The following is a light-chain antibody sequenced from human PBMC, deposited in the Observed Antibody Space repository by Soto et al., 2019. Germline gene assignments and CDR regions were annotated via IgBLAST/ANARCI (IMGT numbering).Light chain of an antibody. Sequence: DIQMTQSPSSLSASVGDRVTITCRASQSISSYLNWYQQKPGRAPKLLIYAASSLQSGVPSSFSVSGSGTDFTLTISSLQPEDFATYYCQQSYSTPVAFGQGTKVEIK. J-gene: IGKJ1*01. CDR3: QQSYSTPVA. CDR1: QSISSY. CDR2: AAS. V-gene: IGKV1-39*01.